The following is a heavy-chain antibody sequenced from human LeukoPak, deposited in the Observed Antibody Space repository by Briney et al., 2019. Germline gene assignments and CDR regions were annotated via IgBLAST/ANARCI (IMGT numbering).Heavy chain of an antibody. V-gene: IGHV1-2*02. CDR3: AREEYCSSTSCYGYFDY. D-gene: IGHD2-2*01. J-gene: IGHJ4*02. CDR1: GYTFTGCY. CDR2: INPNSGGT. Sequence: VASVKVSCKASGYTFTGCYMHWVRQAPGQGLEWMGWINPNSGGTNYAQKFQGRVTMTRDTSISTAYMELSRLRSDDTAVYYCAREEYCSSTSCYGYFDYWGQGTLVTVSS.